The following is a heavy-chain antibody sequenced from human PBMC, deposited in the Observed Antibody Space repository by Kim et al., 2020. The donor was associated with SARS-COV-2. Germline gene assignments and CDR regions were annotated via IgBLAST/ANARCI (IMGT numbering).Heavy chain of an antibody. J-gene: IGHJ4*02. Sequence: SVKVSCKASGFTFTNSAVQWVRQARGQRLEWIGWIVVGSGNTNYAQKFKERVTITRDMSTSTAYMELSSLRSEDTAVYYCAAEQDYYDSSGYDYWGQGT. D-gene: IGHD3-22*01. CDR2: IVVGSGNT. CDR1: GFTFTNSA. CDR3: AAEQDYYDSSGYDY. V-gene: IGHV1-58*01.